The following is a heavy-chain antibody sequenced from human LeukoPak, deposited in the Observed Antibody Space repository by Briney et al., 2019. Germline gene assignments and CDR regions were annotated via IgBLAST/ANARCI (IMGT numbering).Heavy chain of an antibody. J-gene: IGHJ4*02. V-gene: IGHV3-33*01. CDR1: GFTLSSYG. CDR3: ASNYGASVSPFDY. CDR2: IWYDGSNK. Sequence: PGGSLRLSCAASGFTLSSYGMHSVRQAPGKGVEWVAVIWYDGSNKYYADSVKGRFTISRDNYKNTLYLQMNSLRAEATAVYYCASNYGASVSPFDYWGQGTLVTVSS. D-gene: IGHD4-17*01.